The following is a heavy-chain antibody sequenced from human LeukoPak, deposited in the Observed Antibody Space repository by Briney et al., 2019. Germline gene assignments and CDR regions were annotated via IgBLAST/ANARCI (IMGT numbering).Heavy chain of an antibody. CDR1: GYTFTSYY. CDR2: INPSGGST. J-gene: IGHJ3*02. V-gene: IGHV1-46*01. D-gene: IGHD3-22*01. Sequence: GASVKVSCKASGYTFTSYYMHWVRQAPGQGLEWMGIINPSGGSTSYAQKFQGRVTMTRDTSTSTVYMELSSLRSEDTAVYYCARGNYYDSSANDAFDIWGQGTMVTVSS. CDR3: ARGNYYDSSANDAFDI.